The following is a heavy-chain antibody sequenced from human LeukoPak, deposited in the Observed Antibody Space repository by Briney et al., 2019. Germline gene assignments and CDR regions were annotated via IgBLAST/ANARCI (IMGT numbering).Heavy chain of an antibody. V-gene: IGHV5-51*03. Sequence: GESLKISCKGSGYSFTNNWIGWVRQMPGKGLEWMGIIYPGDSDTKYNAPFQGQVTISADKSISTAYLQWGSLKASDTATYYCARPALYCSSTVCPPYMDVWGKGTTVTVSS. D-gene: IGHD2-2*01. CDR2: IYPGDSDT. J-gene: IGHJ6*03. CDR1: GYSFTNNW. CDR3: ARPALYCSSTVCPPYMDV.